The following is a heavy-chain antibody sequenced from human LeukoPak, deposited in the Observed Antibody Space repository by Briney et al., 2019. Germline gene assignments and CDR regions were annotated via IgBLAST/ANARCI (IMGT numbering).Heavy chain of an antibody. CDR1: GFTFSSYS. Sequence: GGSLRLSCATSGFTFSSYSMNWVRQAPGKGLEWVSSINTGSTYINYADSVKGRFTISRDNSKNTLDLQMNSLRAEDTAVYYCARMPFTRNDYYGLDVWGQGTTVTVSS. J-gene: IGHJ6*02. CDR2: INTGSTYI. V-gene: IGHV3-21*01. D-gene: IGHD3-10*01. CDR3: ARMPFTRNDYYGLDV.